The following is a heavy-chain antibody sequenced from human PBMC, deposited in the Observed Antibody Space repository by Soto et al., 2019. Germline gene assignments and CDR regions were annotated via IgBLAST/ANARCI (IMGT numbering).Heavy chain of an antibody. V-gene: IGHV1-24*01. Sequence: GASVKVSCKVSGYTLSELPIHWVRQAPGKGLEWMGGFDPEDEETVYAQKFQGRVTMTRNTSISTAYMELSSLRSEDTAVYYCARGWYYDFWSGYIPYYYYYYMDVWGKGTTVTVSS. CDR2: FDPEDEET. CDR3: ARGWYYDFWSGYIPYYYYYYMDV. J-gene: IGHJ6*03. CDR1: GYTLSELP. D-gene: IGHD3-3*01.